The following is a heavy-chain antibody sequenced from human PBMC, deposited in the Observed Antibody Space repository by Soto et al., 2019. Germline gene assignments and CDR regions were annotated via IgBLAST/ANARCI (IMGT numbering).Heavy chain of an antibody. CDR2: INHSGST. J-gene: IGHJ6*02. V-gene: IGHV4-34*01. Sequence: QVQLQQWGAGLLKPSETLSLTCAVYGGSFSGYYWSWIRQPPGKGLEWIGEINHSGSTNYNPSLKSRVTISVDTSKNQFSLKLSSVTAADTAVYYCARFPVAGYYYYGMDVWCQGTTVTVSS. CDR3: ARFPVAGYYYYGMDV. D-gene: IGHD6-19*01. CDR1: GGSFSGYY.